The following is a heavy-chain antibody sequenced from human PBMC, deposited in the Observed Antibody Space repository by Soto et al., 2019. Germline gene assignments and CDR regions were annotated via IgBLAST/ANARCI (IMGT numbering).Heavy chain of an antibody. Sequence: SETLSLTCTVSGGCISSYYWSWIRQPPGKGLEWIGYIYYSGSTNYNPSLKSRVTISVDTSKNQFSLKLSSVTAADTAVYYCARHGPTIFGVVIRGWFDPWGQGTLVTVSS. CDR2: IYYSGST. V-gene: IGHV4-59*08. CDR1: GGCISSYY. D-gene: IGHD3-3*01. CDR3: ARHGPTIFGVVIRGWFDP. J-gene: IGHJ5*02.